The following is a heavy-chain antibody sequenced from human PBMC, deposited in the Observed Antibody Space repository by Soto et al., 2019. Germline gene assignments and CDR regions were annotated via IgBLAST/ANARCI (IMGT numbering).Heavy chain of an antibody. CDR3: ARVPDANWFDP. V-gene: IGHV1-69*13. J-gene: IGHJ5*02. CDR2: IIPIFGTA. CDR1: GGTFSSYS. Sequence: GASVKVSCKASGGTFSSYSISCVRQAPGQGLEWMGGIIPIFGTANYAQKFQGRVTITADESTSTAYMELSSLRSEDTAVYYCARVPDANWFDPWGQGTLVTVSS.